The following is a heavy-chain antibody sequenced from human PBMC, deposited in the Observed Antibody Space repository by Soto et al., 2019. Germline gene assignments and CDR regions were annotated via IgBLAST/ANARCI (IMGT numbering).Heavy chain of an antibody. CDR1: GFTFSSYS. J-gene: IGHJ5*02. V-gene: IGHV3-21*01. CDR2: ISSSSSYI. D-gene: IGHD3-3*01. Sequence: SLRLSSAASGFTFSSYSMNLVRQAPGKGLEWVSSISSSSSYIYYADSVKGRFTLSRDNAKNSLYLQMNSLRAEDTAVYYCARDWKHYDFWSGDLGWGWFDPWGQGTLVTGSS. CDR3: ARDWKHYDFWSGDLGWGWFDP.